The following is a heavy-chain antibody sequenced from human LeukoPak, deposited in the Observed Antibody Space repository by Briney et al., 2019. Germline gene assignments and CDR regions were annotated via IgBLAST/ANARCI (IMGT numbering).Heavy chain of an antibody. J-gene: IGHJ5*02. CDR2: IYTSGST. CDR1: GGSISSYY. V-gene: IGHV4-4*07. CDR3: ARGLRGYSGYVNWFDP. Sequence: SETLSLTCTVSGGSISSYYWSWIRQPAGKGLEWIGRIYTSGSTNYNPSLKSRVTMSVDTSKNQFSLKLSSVTAADTAVYYCARGLRGYSGYVNWFDPWGQGTLVTVSS. D-gene: IGHD5-12*01.